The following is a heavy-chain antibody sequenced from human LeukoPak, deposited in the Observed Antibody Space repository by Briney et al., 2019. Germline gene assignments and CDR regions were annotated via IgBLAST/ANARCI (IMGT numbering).Heavy chain of an antibody. CDR2: IKQDGSEK. Sequence: GGSLRLSCAVSGITFSSYGMSWVRQAPGKGLERVANIKQDGSEKYYVDSVKGRFTISRDNAKNSLYLQMNSLRAEDTAVYYCVSKGSGSYYYYYYYMDVWGKGTRVTVSS. CDR1: GITFSSYG. J-gene: IGHJ6*03. V-gene: IGHV3-7*01. CDR3: VSKGSGSYYYYYYYMDV. D-gene: IGHD3-10*01.